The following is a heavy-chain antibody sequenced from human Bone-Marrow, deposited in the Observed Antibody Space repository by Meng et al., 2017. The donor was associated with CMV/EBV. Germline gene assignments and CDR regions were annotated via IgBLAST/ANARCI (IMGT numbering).Heavy chain of an antibody. D-gene: IGHD2-15*01. CDR1: GLTASISH. CDR2: ICPDGT. CDR3: VVGHDSRKVAY. V-gene: IGHV3-53*01. Sequence: GESLKISCVVSGLTASISHMNWVRQAPGKGLEWVSVICPDGTYYAGFVKGRFTISRDDSKNIVYLQMNSLGVEDTALYYCVVGHDSRKVAYWGQGTLVPVSS. J-gene: IGHJ4*02.